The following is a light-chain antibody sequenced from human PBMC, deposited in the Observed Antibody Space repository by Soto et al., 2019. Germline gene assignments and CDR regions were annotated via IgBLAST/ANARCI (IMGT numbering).Light chain of an antibody. J-gene: IGLJ1*01. CDR1: SGDVGGYNY. CDR3: SSYAGSNNPYV. CDR2: EVS. V-gene: IGLV2-8*01. Sequence: QSALTQPPSASGSPGQSVTISCTGTSGDVGGYNYVSWYQQHPGKAPKLMIYEVSKRPSGVPDRFSGSKSGNTASLTVSGLQADDEADYYCSSYAGSNNPYVFGTGTKVTVL.